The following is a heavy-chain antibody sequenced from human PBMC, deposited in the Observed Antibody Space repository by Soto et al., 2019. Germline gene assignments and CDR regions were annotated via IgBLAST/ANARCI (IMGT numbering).Heavy chain of an antibody. D-gene: IGHD3-22*01. CDR1: GGSISSGDYY. Sequence: LSLTCTVSGGSISSGDYYWSWIRQPPGKGLEWIGYIYYSGSTYYNPSLKSRVTISVDTSKNQFSLKLSSVTAADTAVYYCARDRELYYYDSSGYHPGMDVWGQGTTVTVSS. CDR3: ARDRELYYYDSSGYHPGMDV. V-gene: IGHV4-30-4*01. CDR2: IYYSGST. J-gene: IGHJ6*02.